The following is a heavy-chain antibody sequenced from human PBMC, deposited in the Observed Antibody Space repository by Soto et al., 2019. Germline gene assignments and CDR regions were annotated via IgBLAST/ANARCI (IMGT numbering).Heavy chain of an antibody. J-gene: IGHJ5*02. D-gene: IGHD3-16*02. Sequence: QVQLVRSGAEVKKPGASVKVSCKASGYTFTSYDINWVRQATGQGLEWMGWMNPNSGNTGYAQKFQGRVTMTRNTSISTAYMELSSLRSEDTAVYYCARASSMITFGGVIVDNWFDPWGQGTLVTVSS. CDR2: MNPNSGNT. V-gene: IGHV1-8*01. CDR1: GYTFTSYD. CDR3: ARASSMITFGGVIVDNWFDP.